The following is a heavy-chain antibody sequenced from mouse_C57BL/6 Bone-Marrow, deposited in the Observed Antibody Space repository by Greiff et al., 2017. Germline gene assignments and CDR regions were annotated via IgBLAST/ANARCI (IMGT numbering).Heavy chain of an antibody. CDR1: GYTFTSYW. V-gene: IGHV1-55*01. CDR3: AREGQLRLHAWFAY. CDR2: IYPGSGST. D-gene: IGHD3-2*02. Sequence: QVQLQQPGAELVKPGASVKMSCKASGYTFTSYWITWVKQRPGQGLEWIGDIYPGSGSTNYNEKFKSKATLTVDTSSSTAYMQLSSLTSEDAAVYYCAREGQLRLHAWFAYGGQGTLVTVSA. J-gene: IGHJ3*01.